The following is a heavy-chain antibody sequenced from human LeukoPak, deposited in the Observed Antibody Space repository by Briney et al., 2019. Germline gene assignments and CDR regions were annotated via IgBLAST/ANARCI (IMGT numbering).Heavy chain of an antibody. J-gene: IGHJ4*02. CDR3: ARMDIVVVPAAI. Sequence: PSETLSLTCTVSGGSIRSYYWSWIRQSAGKGLEWIGRIYTTGSTYYNPSLKSRVTISVDTSKNQFSLKLSSVTAADTAVYYCARMDIVVVPAAIWGQGTLVTVSS. CDR1: GGSIRSYY. V-gene: IGHV4-4*07. D-gene: IGHD2-2*03. CDR2: IYTTGST.